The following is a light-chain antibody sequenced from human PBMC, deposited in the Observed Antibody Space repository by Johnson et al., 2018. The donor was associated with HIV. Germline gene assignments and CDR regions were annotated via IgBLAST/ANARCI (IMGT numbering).Light chain of an antibody. CDR1: SSNIGNNY. CDR2: DNH. V-gene: IGLV1-51*01. Sequence: QPVLTQPPSVSAAPGQKVTISCSGSSSNIGNNYVSWYQQVPGTAPKLLIYDNHKRPSGIPDRFSGSKSGTSATLGITGLQTGDEADYYCGTWDSSLSANVFGTGTKVTVL. J-gene: IGLJ1*01. CDR3: GTWDSSLSANV.